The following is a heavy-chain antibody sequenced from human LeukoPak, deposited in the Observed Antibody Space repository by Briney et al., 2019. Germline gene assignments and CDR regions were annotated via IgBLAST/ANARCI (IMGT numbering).Heavy chain of an antibody. CDR1: GFTFSSYA. CDR3: ARGRHTSSWSPIDY. CDR2: ISYDGSNK. Sequence: GSLRLSCAASGFTFSSYAMHWVRQAPGKGLEWVAVISYDGSNKYYADSVKGRFTISRDNAKNSLYLQMNSLRAEDTAMYYCARGRHTSSWSPIDYWGQGTLVTVSS. V-gene: IGHV3-30*04. D-gene: IGHD6-13*01. J-gene: IGHJ4*02.